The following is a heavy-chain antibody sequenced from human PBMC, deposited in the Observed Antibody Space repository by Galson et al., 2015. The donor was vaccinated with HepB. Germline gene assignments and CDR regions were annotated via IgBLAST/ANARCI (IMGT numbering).Heavy chain of an antibody. Sequence: SLRLSCAASGFTVSSNYMSWVRQAPGKGLEWVSVIYSGGSTYYADSVKGRFTISRDNSKNTLYLQMNSLRAEDTAVYYCARDSGLTADYYYYYMDVWGKGTTVTVSS. CDR3: ARDSGLTADYYYYYMDV. CDR2: IYSGGST. J-gene: IGHJ6*03. D-gene: IGHD4/OR15-4a*01. V-gene: IGHV3-53*01. CDR1: GFTVSSNY.